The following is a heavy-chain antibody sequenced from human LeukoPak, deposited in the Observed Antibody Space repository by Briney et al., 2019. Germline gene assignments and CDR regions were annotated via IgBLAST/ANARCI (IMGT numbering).Heavy chain of an antibody. CDR3: ARRVPTSATRVFDY. CDR2: IYPSDSDT. J-gene: IGHJ4*02. Sequence: GESLKISCKASGYTFTYYWIGWVRQMPGKGLEWMGIIYPSDSDTKYSPSFQGQVTISADKSITTAYLQWSSLKASDSAMYYCARRVPTSATRVFDYWGQGTLVTVSS. V-gene: IGHV5-51*01. D-gene: IGHD2-15*01. CDR1: GYTFTYYW.